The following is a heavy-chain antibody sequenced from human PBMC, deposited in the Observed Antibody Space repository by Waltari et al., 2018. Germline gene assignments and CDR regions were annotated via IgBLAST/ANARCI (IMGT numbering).Heavy chain of an antibody. V-gene: IGHV3-20*01. D-gene: IGHD3-16*02. CDR3: ARAGGGFGGVIVPPYYYGMDV. J-gene: IGHJ6*02. CDR2: INWNGGST. Sequence: VQLQESGPGLVKPSQTLSLTCTVSGGSISSGDYYWSWIRQPPGKGLEWVSGINWNGGSTGYADSVKGRFTISRDNAKNSLYLQMNSLRAEDTALYHCARAGGGFGGVIVPPYYYGMDVWGQGTTVTVSS. CDR1: GGSISSGDYY.